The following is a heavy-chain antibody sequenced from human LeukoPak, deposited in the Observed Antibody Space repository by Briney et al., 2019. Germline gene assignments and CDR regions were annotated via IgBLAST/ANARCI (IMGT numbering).Heavy chain of an antibody. CDR1: GGSSSGCY. CDR3: ARRPTVHSYYYDSSGYHEYYFDY. D-gene: IGHD3-22*01. CDR2: ITHSVST. J-gene: IGHJ4*02. Sequence: KPSEPQSLTCAVYGGSSSGCYWCWSRQPRGKGLGWIGNITHSVSTNYNPSLKSRVTISVDTSKNQFSLKLSSVTAADTAVYYCARRPTVHSYYYDSSGYHEYYFDYWGQGALVTVSS. V-gene: IGHV4-34*01.